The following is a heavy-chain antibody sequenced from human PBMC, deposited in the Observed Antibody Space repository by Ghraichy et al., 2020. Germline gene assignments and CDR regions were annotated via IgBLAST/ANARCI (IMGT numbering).Heavy chain of an antibody. V-gene: IGHV1-3*01. Sequence: ASVKVSCKASGYTFTSYAMHWVRQAPGQRLEWMGWINAGNGNTKYSQKFQGRVTITRDTSASTAYMELSSLRSEDTAVYYCARPPVPAARSYYYYMDVWGKGTTVTVSS. J-gene: IGHJ6*03. D-gene: IGHD2-2*01. CDR1: GYTFTSYA. CDR2: INAGNGNT. CDR3: ARPPVPAARSYYYYMDV.